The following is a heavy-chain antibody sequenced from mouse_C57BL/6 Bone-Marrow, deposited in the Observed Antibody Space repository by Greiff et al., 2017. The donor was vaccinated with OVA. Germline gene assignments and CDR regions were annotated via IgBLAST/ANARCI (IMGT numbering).Heavy chain of an antibody. CDR3: ARALLLRQFPH. CDR2: ISYDGSN. CDR1: GYSITSGYY. V-gene: IGHV3-6*01. J-gene: IGHJ1*03. Sequence: DVQLQESGPGLVKPSQSLSLTCSVTGYSITSGYYWNWIRQFPGNKLEWMGYISYDGSNNYNPSLKNRISITRDTSKNQFFLKLNSVTTEDTATYYCARALLLRQFPHWGTGTTVTVSS. D-gene: IGHD1-1*01.